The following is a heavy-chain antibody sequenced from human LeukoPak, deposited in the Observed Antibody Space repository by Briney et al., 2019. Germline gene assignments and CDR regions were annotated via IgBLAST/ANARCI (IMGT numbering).Heavy chain of an antibody. CDR3: ARDRDQSSGSYWEYNWFDP. Sequence: SETLSLTCAVYGGSFSGYYWSWIRQPPGKGLKWIGEINHSGSTNYNPSLKSRVTISVDTSKNQFSLKLSSVTAADTAVYYCARDRDQSSGSYWEYNWFDPWGQGTLVTVSS. D-gene: IGHD1-26*01. J-gene: IGHJ5*02. V-gene: IGHV4-34*01. CDR2: INHSGST. CDR1: GGSFSGYY.